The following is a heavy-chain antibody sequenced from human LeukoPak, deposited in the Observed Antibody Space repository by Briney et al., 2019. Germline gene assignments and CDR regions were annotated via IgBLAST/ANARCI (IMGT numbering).Heavy chain of an antibody. Sequence: SETLSLTCTVSGGSISSSSYFWGWIRQPPGKGLECIGTIYHSGSTYYNPSLKSRVTISVDTSKNQFSLKLNSVTAADTAVYYCARIYSSSWFLNWFDPWGQGTLVTVSS. CDR3: ARIYSSSWFLNWFDP. D-gene: IGHD6-13*01. V-gene: IGHV4-39*07. J-gene: IGHJ5*02. CDR2: IYHSGST. CDR1: GGSISSSSYF.